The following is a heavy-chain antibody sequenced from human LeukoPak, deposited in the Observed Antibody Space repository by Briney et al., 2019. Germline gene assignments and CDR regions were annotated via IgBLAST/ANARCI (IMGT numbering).Heavy chain of an antibody. Sequence: PSETLSLTCAVYGGSFSGYYWSWIRQPPGKGLEWIWEINHSGSTNYNPSLKSRVTISVDTSKNQFSLKLSSVTAADTAVYYCARGPESEFDPWGQGTLVTVSS. CDR1: GGSFSGYY. CDR3: ARGPESEFDP. J-gene: IGHJ5*02. V-gene: IGHV4-34*01. CDR2: INHSGST.